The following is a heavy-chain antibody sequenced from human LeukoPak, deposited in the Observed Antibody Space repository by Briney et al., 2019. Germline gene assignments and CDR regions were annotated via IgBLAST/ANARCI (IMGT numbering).Heavy chain of an antibody. Sequence: ETSETLSLTCTVSGGSISSGGYYWSWIRQPPGKGLEWIGYIYYTGITSYNPSLKSRVSMSVDTSMNQVSLKLNSLTAADTAVYYCAASSGVTLGRFWGQGTLVTVSS. CDR2: IYYTGIT. V-gene: IGHV4-31*03. D-gene: IGHD3-16*01. CDR3: AASSGVTLGRF. CDR1: GGSISSGGYY. J-gene: IGHJ4*02.